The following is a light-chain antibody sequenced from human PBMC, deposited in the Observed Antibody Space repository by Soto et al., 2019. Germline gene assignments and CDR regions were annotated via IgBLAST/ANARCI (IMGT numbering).Light chain of an antibody. Sequence: EIVMTQSPATLSVSPGEGATLSCRASQSVSSNLAWYQQKPGQAPRLLIYGASTRATGIPARFSGSGSGPEFTLTISSLQSEDFSFYYCQQYNNWPSRLTFVGGTKLDIK. CDR1: QSVSSN. CDR3: QQYNNWPSRLT. J-gene: IGKJ4*01. CDR2: GAS. V-gene: IGKV3-15*01.